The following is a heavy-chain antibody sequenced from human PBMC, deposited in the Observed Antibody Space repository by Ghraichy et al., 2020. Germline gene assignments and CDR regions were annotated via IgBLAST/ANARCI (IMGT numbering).Heavy chain of an antibody. D-gene: IGHD4-23*01. Sequence: GESLNISCKGSGYSFTSYWIDWVRQMPGKGLEWMGIIYPGDSDTRYSPSFQGQVTISADKSISTAYLQWSSLKASDTAMYYCARREDYGGNGDYFDYWGQGTLVTVSS. V-gene: IGHV5-51*01. J-gene: IGHJ4*02. CDR1: GYSFTSYW. CDR3: ARREDYGGNGDYFDY. CDR2: IYPGDSDT.